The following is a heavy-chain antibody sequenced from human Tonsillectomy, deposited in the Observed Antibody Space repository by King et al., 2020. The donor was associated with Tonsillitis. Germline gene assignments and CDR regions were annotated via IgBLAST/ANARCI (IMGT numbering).Heavy chain of an antibody. CDR1: GFTFSNAW. Sequence: VQLVESGGGLVKPGGSLRLSCAASGFTFSNAWMNWVRQAPGKGLEWVGRIKSRTDGGTTDYAAPVNGRFAISRDDSKNTLYLQMNSLKTEDTAVIYCTPDVSYGSGSLTIDYWGQGTLVTVSS. CDR3: TPDVSYGSGSLTIDY. D-gene: IGHD3-10*01. V-gene: IGHV3-15*07. J-gene: IGHJ4*02. CDR2: IKSRTDGGTT.